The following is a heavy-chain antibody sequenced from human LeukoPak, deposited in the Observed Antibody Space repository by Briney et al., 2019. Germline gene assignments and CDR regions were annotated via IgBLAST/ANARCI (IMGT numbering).Heavy chain of an antibody. CDR1: GDSISFSPYY. D-gene: IGHD3-10*01. CDR3: ARDAGYGSVPL. Sequence: PSETLSLTCTISGDSISFSPYYWNWIRQLPGKGLEWIGYFSYTGSTTYNPSLKSRVTILFDTSNGQFSLKLNSVTAADTAVYYCARDAGYGSVPLWGRGARVAVSA. V-gene: IGHV4-61*01. J-gene: IGHJ4*02. CDR2: FSYTGST.